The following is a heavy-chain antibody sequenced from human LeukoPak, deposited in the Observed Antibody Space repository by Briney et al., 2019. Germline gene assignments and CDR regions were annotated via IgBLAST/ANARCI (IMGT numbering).Heavy chain of an antibody. Sequence: SQTLSLTCAISGDSVSSQSATWNWIRQSPSRGLEWLGRTYYRSKWYNDYAISVKGRITITPDTLKNQFSLQLKSVTPEDTAVYYCARDHWYDILSFDYWGQGSLVTVSS. V-gene: IGHV6-1*01. CDR2: TYYRSKWYN. D-gene: IGHD3-9*01. J-gene: IGHJ4*02. CDR1: GDSVSSQSAT. CDR3: ARDHWYDILSFDY.